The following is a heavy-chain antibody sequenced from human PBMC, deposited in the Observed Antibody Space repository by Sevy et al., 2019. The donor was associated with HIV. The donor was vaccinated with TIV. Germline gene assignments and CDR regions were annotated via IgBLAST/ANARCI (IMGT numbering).Heavy chain of an antibody. D-gene: IGHD3-22*01. V-gene: IGHV1-18*01. J-gene: IGHJ4*02. CDR2: ISAYNGNT. CDR3: AELRDYDRGGAFDY. Sequence: ASVKVSCKASGYTFTRYGISWVRQAPGQGLEWMGWISAYNGNTNYAQKLQGRVTMTTDTSTSTAYMEPRSLRSDDTAGYYGAELRDYDRGGAFDYWGQGTLVTVSS. CDR1: GYTFTRYG.